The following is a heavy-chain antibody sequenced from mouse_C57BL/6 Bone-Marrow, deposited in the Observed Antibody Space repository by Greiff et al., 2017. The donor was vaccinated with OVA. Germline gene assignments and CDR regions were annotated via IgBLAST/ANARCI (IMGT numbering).Heavy chain of an antibody. J-gene: IGHJ2*01. V-gene: IGHV5-17*01. Sequence: EVMLVESGGGLVKPGGSLKLSCAASGFTFSDYGMHWVRQAPEKGLEWVAYISSGSSTINYADTVKGRFTSSRDNAKNTLFLQMTSLRSEDTAIYYCARGRGNFDYWGQGTTLTVSS. CDR1: GFTFSDYG. CDR2: ISSGSSTI. CDR3: ARGRGNFDY.